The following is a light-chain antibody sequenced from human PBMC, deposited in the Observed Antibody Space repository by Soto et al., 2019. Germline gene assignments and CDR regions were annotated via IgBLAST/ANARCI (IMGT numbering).Light chain of an antibody. CDR1: QSVGDTF. J-gene: IGKJ1*01. V-gene: IGKV3-20*01. CDR2: GVS. CDR3: QQYGSSGT. Sequence: EIVLTQSPGTLSLSPGEKATLSCRASQSVGDTFLSWYQQKPGLAPRLLIYGVSNRATGIPDRFSGSGSGTDFTLTISRLEPEDFAVYYCQQYGSSGTFGQGTKVDIK.